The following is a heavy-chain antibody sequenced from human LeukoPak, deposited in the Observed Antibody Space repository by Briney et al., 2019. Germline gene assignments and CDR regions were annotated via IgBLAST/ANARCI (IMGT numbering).Heavy chain of an antibody. J-gene: IGHJ5*02. CDR3: ASDSSGYFGP. V-gene: IGHV3-11*01. CDR2: SSNTCSAM. Sequence: GGSLRLSCAASGFTFSDYYMNWIRQAPGRGLEWLSYSSNTCSAMYYADSVKGRFTISRDNAKNSLYLQMNSLRAEDTAVYYCASDSSGYFGPWGQGTLVTVSS. D-gene: IGHD3-22*01. CDR1: GFTFSDYY.